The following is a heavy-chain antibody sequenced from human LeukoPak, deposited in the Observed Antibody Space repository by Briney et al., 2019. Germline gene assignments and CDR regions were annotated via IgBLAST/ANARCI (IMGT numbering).Heavy chain of an antibody. V-gene: IGHV3-21*01. CDR2: ISSSSTYI. CDR3: ARDNDWLDM. D-gene: IGHD3-9*01. Sequence: GGSLRLSCAASEFTLSLYSVICVRQAPGKGLQWVSSISSSSTYIYYADSVKGRFTISRDNAKNSLFLHMNSLRADDTAVYFCARDNDWLDMWGQGNLVTVSS. J-gene: IGHJ4*02. CDR1: EFTLSLYS.